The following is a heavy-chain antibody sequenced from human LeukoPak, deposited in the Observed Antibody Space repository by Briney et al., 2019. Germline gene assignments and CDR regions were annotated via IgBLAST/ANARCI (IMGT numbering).Heavy chain of an antibody. Sequence: SETLSLTCTVSGGSISTYYWSWIRQSPGRGLEWIGYIYYSGITKYNPSLKSRVTISVDTSTNQFSLRLSSVTAADTAVYYCARGYYYDSCGYFLDFWGQGTLVTVSS. CDR3: ARGYYYDSCGYFLDF. CDR2: IYYSGIT. J-gene: IGHJ4*02. V-gene: IGHV4-59*01. D-gene: IGHD3-22*01. CDR1: GGSISTYY.